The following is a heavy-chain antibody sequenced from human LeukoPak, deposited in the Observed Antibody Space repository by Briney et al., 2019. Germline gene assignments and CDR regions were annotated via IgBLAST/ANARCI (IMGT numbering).Heavy chain of an antibody. Sequence: SGTLSLTCAVYGGSISGYYWSWIRQPPGKGLEWVGEIHYTGATSYNPSLKSRATISIETSKNQVSLRLSSVTAADTAVYYCTRGNILSGYCFDFWGQGALVTVSS. J-gene: IGHJ4*02. CDR1: GGSISGYY. D-gene: IGHD3-9*01. CDR2: IHYTGAT. CDR3: TRGNILSGYCFDF. V-gene: IGHV4-34*01.